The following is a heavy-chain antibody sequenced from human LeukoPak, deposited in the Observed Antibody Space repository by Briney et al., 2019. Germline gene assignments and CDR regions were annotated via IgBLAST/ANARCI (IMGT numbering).Heavy chain of an antibody. CDR2: IYHSGST. CDR1: GYSISSGYY. CDR3: ARGLYSGSFVNYFDY. Sequence: SETLSLTCAVSGYSISSGYYWGWIRQPPGKGLEWIGSIYHSGSTYYNPSLKSRVTISVDTSKNQFSPKLSSVTAADTAVYYCARGLYSGSFVNYFDYWGQGTLVTVSS. D-gene: IGHD1-26*01. J-gene: IGHJ4*02. V-gene: IGHV4-38-2*01.